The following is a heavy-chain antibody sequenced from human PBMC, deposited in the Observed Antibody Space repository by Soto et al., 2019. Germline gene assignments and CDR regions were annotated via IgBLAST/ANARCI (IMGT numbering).Heavy chain of an antibody. Sequence: QVQLVESGGGVVQPGRSLRLSCAASGFTFSSYAMHWVRQAPGKGLEWVAVISYDGSNKYYADSVKGRFTISRDNSKNTLYLHINSLRTEDTAVYYCARPLWRDDYNWGYFDLWGRGTLVTVSS. CDR2: ISYDGSNK. D-gene: IGHD4-4*01. J-gene: IGHJ2*01. V-gene: IGHV3-30-3*01. CDR1: GFTFSSYA. CDR3: ARPLWRDDYNWGYFDL.